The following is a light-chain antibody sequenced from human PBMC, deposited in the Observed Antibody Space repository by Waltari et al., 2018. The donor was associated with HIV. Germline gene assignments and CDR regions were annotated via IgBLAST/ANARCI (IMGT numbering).Light chain of an antibody. Sequence: DIVMTQSPDSLAVSLGERATINCKSSQRVLYGSNNKRYLAWYQQKPGQPPKSLSYWASTRESGVPDRFSGSGSGTDFTLTISGLQADDVAVYYCQQYFGIPLTFGLGTTVEIK. V-gene: IGKV4-1*01. CDR2: WAS. CDR1: QRVLYGSNNKRY. CDR3: QQYFGIPLT. J-gene: IGKJ1*01.